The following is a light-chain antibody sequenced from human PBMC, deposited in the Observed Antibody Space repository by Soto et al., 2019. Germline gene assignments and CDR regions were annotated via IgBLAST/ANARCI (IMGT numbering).Light chain of an antibody. CDR2: GAS. J-gene: IGKJ5*01. CDR3: QQRSNWPRT. V-gene: IGKV3-11*01. CDR1: QSVSSN. Sequence: EIVMTQSPAALSVSPGERATLSCRASQSVSSNLAWYQQKPGRAPRLLIYGASNRATGIPDRFSGSGSGTDFTLTISSLEPEDFAVYYCQQRSNWPRTFGQGTRLEIK.